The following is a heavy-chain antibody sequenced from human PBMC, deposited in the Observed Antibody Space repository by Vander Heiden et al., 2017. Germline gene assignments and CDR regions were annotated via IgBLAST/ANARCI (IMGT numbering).Heavy chain of an antibody. Sequence: EVQLLESGVGLVQPGGSLRLSCAGSGFTFSSYAMSWVRQAQGKGLEWVSAISGSGGSTYYADSVKGRFTISRDNSKNTLYLQMNSLRAEDTAVYYCAKVFMRSSSRRNWFDPWGQGTLVTVSS. D-gene: IGHD6-13*01. J-gene: IGHJ5*02. CDR3: AKVFMRSSSRRNWFDP. CDR2: ISGSGGST. CDR1: GFTFSSYA. V-gene: IGHV3-23*01.